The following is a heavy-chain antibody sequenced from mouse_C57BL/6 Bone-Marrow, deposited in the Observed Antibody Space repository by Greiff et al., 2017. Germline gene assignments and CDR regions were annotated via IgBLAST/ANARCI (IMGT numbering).Heavy chain of an antibody. D-gene: IGHD1-1*01. CDR3: ARRGYYGSRDAMDY. Sequence: EVKLMESGGGLVQPGGSLKLSCAASGFTFSDYYMYWVRQTPEKRLEWVAYISNGGGSTYYPDTVKGRFTISRDNAKNTLYLQMSRLKSEDTAMYYCARRGYYGSRDAMDYWGQGTSVTVSS. V-gene: IGHV5-12*01. J-gene: IGHJ4*01. CDR2: ISNGGGST. CDR1: GFTFSDYY.